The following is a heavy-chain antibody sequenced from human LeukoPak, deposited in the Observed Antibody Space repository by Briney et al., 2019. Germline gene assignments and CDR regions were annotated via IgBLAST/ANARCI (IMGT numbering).Heavy chain of an antibody. D-gene: IGHD3-22*01. CDR3: ARERDYDSSGYAFYFDY. CDR2: ISYDGSNK. V-gene: IGHV3-30-3*01. J-gene: IGHJ4*02. CDR1: GFTFSSYA. Sequence: GRSLRLSCAASGFTFSSYAMHWVRQAPGKGLEWVAVISYDGSNKYYADSVKGRFTISRDNSKNTLYLQMNSLRAEDTAVYYCARERDYDSSGYAFYFDYWGQGTLVTASS.